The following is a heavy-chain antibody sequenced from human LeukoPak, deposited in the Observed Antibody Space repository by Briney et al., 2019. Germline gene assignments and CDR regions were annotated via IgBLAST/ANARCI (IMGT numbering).Heavy chain of an antibody. CDR1: GGTFSSYA. J-gene: IGHJ4*02. Sequence: ASVKVSCKASGGTFSSYAISWVRQAPGQGLEWMGGIIPIFGTANYAQKFQGRVTITADESTSTAYMELSSLRSDDTAVYYCAREGRPLNYYDSSGYHFDYWGQGTLVTVSS. D-gene: IGHD3-22*01. CDR2: IIPIFGTA. V-gene: IGHV1-69*13. CDR3: AREGRPLNYYDSSGYHFDY.